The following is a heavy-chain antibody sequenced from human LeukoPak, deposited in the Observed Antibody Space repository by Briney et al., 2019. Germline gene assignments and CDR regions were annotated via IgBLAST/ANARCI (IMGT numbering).Heavy chain of an antibody. D-gene: IGHD3-3*01. V-gene: IGHV4-59*08. CDR3: ARGRDDFWSGYYHFDY. Sequence: SETLSLTCTVSGDSISSYYWSWIRQPPGKGLEWIGYIYYSGSTNYNPSLKSRVTISVDTSKNQFSLKLSSVTAADTAVYYCARGRDDFWSGYYHFDYWGQGTLVTVSS. J-gene: IGHJ4*02. CDR2: IYYSGST. CDR1: GDSISSYY.